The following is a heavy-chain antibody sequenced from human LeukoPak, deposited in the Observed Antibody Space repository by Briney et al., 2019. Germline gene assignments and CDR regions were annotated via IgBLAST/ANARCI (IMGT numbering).Heavy chain of an antibody. J-gene: IGHJ3*02. CDR1: GYTFTGYY. Sequence: ASVKVSCKASGYTFTGYYMHWVRQAPGQGLEWMGWINPNSGGTNYAQKFQGWVTMTRDTSINTAYMELSRLRSDDTAVYFCARDSPFGSDAFDIWGQGTTVTVSS. CDR2: INPNSGGT. V-gene: IGHV1-2*04. D-gene: IGHD3-16*01. CDR3: ARDSPFGSDAFDI.